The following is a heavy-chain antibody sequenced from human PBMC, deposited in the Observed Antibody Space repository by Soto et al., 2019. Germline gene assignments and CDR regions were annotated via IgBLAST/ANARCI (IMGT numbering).Heavy chain of an antibody. V-gene: IGHV3-11*01. J-gene: IGHJ4*02. D-gene: IGHD3-22*01. Sequence: QVQLVASGGGLVKPGGSLRLSCAASGFTFSDYYMSWIRQAPGKGLEWVSYISSSGSTIYYADSVKGRFTISRDNAKNSLYLQRNSLRAEDTAVYYCARECDYYDSSGHPPFDYWGQGTLVTVSS. CDR1: GFTFSDYY. CDR3: ARECDYYDSSGHPPFDY. CDR2: ISSSGSTI.